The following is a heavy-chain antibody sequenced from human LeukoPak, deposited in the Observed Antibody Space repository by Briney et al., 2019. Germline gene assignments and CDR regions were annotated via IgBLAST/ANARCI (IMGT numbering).Heavy chain of an antibody. J-gene: IGHJ5*02. CDR2: IIPIFGTA. CDR3: ASDARLNWFDP. V-gene: IGHV1-69*13. Sequence: SVKVSCKASGGTFSSYAIRWVRQAPGQGLEWMGGIIPIFGTANYAQKFRGRVTITADESTSTAYMELSSLRSEDTAVYYCASDARLNWFDPWGQGTLVTVSS. CDR1: GGTFSSYA. D-gene: IGHD5-12*01.